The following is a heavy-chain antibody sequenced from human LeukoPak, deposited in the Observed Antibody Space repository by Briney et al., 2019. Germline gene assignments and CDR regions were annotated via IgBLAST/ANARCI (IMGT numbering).Heavy chain of an antibody. D-gene: IGHD2-2*01. CDR3: AKAPARYYCSSTSCYPFDY. CDR2: ISGSGGST. J-gene: IGHJ4*02. CDR1: GFIFSSYA. V-gene: IGHV3-23*01. Sequence: GGSLRLSCAASGFIFSSYAMSWVRQAPGRGLEGVAAISGSGGSTYYADCVKGGFAISRDNSKNTLYVQMNSLRAEDTAVYSCAKAPARYYCSSTSCYPFDYWGQGTLVTVSS.